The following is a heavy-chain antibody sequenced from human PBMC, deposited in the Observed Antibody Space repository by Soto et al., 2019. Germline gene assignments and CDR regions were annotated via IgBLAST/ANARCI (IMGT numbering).Heavy chain of an antibody. J-gene: IGHJ6*02. CDR2: IVPSVDTT. D-gene: IGHD5-18*01. Sequence: QVQLVQSGTEVKKPGASVKVSCKASGGTFSRSGFHWVRQAPGQGLKWMGMIVPSVDTTNYAQKFQARVTISADQFTSTVYMELRSLRSEDTAVYYCARCPQPPDTADPYAVDVWGQGTMVIVSS. CDR1: GGTFSRSG. V-gene: IGHV1-69*18. CDR3: ARCPQPPDTADPYAVDV.